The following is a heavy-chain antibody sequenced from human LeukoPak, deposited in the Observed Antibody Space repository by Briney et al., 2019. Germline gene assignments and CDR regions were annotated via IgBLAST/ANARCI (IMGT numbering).Heavy chain of an antibody. V-gene: IGHV4-39*07. CDR1: GGSISSSSYY. D-gene: IGHD3-22*01. CDR2: IYYSGGT. Sequence: KPSETLSLTCTVSGGSISSSSYYWGWIRQPPGKGLEWIGSIYYSGGTYYNPSLQSRVTISVDTSRKQFSLNLTSVTTADTAVYYCAREFYDSTGYHYYMDVWGKGTTVTVSS. J-gene: IGHJ6*03. CDR3: AREFYDSTGYHYYMDV.